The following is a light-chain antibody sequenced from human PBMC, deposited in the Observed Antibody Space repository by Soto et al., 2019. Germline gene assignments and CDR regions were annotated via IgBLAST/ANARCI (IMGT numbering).Light chain of an antibody. CDR3: SSYTSDNNSYV. V-gene: IGLV2-14*01. CDR2: EVS. J-gene: IGLJ1*01. CDR1: SSDVGAYTS. Sequence: QSVLTQPASVSGSPGQSITISCTGTSSDVGAYTSVSWYQQHPGKAPKLIIYEVSNRPPGVSTRFSGSKSASTASLTISGLRAEDEAHYYCSSYTSDNNSYVFGTGTKVTVL.